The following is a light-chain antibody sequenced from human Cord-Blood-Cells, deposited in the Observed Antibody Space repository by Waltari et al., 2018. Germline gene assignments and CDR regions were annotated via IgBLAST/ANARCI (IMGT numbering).Light chain of an antibody. Sequence: QSALTQPASVSGSPGQSITIPCTGTSSDVRRYNLFSWYQQHPGKAPKLMIYEDSKRPSGVSNRFSGSKSGNTASLTISGLQAEDEADYYCCSYAGSSTWVFGGGTKLTVL. J-gene: IGLJ3*02. CDR2: EDS. CDR1: SSDVRRYNL. V-gene: IGLV2-23*01. CDR3: CSYAGSSTWV.